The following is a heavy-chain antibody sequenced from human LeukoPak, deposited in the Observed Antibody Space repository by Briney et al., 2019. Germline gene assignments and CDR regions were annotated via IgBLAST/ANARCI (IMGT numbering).Heavy chain of an antibody. CDR3: ARTRDIRGYYYYGMDV. V-gene: IGHV1-8*01. CDR1: GYTFTSYD. J-gene: IGHJ6*02. CDR2: MNPNSGNT. Sequence: ASVKVSCKASGYTFTSYDINWVRQATGQGLEWMGWMNPNSGNTGYAQKFQGRVTMTRNTSISTAYMELSSLRSEDTAVYYCARTRDIRGYYYYGMDVWGQGTTVTVSS. D-gene: IGHD2-15*01.